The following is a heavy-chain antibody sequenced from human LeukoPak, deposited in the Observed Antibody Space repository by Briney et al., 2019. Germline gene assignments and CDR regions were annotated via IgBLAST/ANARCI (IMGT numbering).Heavy chain of an antibody. CDR3: ARDTIGGSYLLDY. V-gene: IGHV3-21*01. CDR2: ISSSSSYI. CDR1: GFTFSSYS. J-gene: IGHJ4*02. D-gene: IGHD1-26*01. Sequence: GGSLRLSCAASGFTFSSYSMNWFRQAPGKGLEWVSSISSSSSYIYYADSVKGRFTISRDNAKNSLYLQMNSLRAEDTAVYYCARDTIGGSYLLDYWGQGTLVTVSS.